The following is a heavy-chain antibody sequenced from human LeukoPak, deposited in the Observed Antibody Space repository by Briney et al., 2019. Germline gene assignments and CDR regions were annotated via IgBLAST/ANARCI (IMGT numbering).Heavy chain of an antibody. CDR3: ARARVRYFDWLPQKGDAFDI. V-gene: IGHV3-21*01. J-gene: IGHJ3*02. CDR2: ISSSSSYI. CDR1: GFTFSSYS. D-gene: IGHD3-9*01. Sequence: GGSLRLSCAASGFTFSSYSMNWVRQAPGKGLEWVSSISSSSSYIYYADSVKGQFTISRDNAKNSLYLQMNSLRAEDTAVYYCARARVRYFDWLPQKGDAFDIWGQGTMVTVSS.